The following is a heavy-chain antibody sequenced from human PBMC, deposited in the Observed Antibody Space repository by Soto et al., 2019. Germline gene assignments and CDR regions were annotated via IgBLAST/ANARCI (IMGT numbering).Heavy chain of an antibody. V-gene: IGHV3-23*01. CDR3: GKAVATRVYDY. CDR1: GFTFSSSD. J-gene: IGHJ4*02. D-gene: IGHD6-19*01. Sequence: GGSLRLSCAASGFTFSSSDMSWVRQAPGKGLEWVSVINDNSAVIHYADSVKGRFSISRDNSKNTLYLQMNSLRAEDTAVYFCGKAVATRVYDYWGQGTLVTVSS. CDR2: INDNSAVI.